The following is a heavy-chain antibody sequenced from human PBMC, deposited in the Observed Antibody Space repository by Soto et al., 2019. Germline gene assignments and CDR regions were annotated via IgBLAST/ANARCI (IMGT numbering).Heavy chain of an antibody. Sequence: SETLSLTCTVSGGSISSSSYYWGWIRQPPGKGLEWIGSIYYSESTYYNPSLKSRVTISVDTSKNQFSLKLSSVTAADTAVYYCAISDADYGDYLTFFTDFDYWGQGTLVTVSA. CDR1: GGSISSSSYY. CDR2: IYYSEST. D-gene: IGHD4-17*01. CDR3: AISDADYGDYLTFFTDFDY. J-gene: IGHJ4*02. V-gene: IGHV4-39*01.